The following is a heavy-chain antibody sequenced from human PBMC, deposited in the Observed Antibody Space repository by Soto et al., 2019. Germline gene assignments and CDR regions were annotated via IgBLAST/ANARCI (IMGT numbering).Heavy chain of an antibody. J-gene: IGHJ6*02. CDR2: IIPILGET. Sequence: QVQLVQSGAEVKKPGSSVRVSCKASGTIFSSYTINWVRQAPGQGLEWMGRIIPILGETNSAQKFQGRVTLTADKSTNTAYMELNGLRLEDTAVYYCARGLGGRMDDWGQGTTVTVSS. D-gene: IGHD3-16*01. V-gene: IGHV1-69*08. CDR3: ARGLGGRMDD. CDR1: GTIFSSYT.